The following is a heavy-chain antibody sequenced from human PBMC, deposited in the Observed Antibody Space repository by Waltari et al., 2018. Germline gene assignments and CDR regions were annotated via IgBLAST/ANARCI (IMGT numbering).Heavy chain of an antibody. CDR2: IEQDGNEK. CDR3: VRTARLAEY. V-gene: IGHV3-7*01. J-gene: IGHJ4*02. Sequence: EVQLVESGGGLVQPGGSLSLSCAASVFAFSDNWMTWVRQAPGKGLEFVANIEQDGNEKNYVDSVKGRFTISRDNAKNSLYLQMNSLRVEDTAVYYCVRTARLAEYWGQGTLVTVSS. D-gene: IGHD4-17*01. CDR1: VFAFSDNW.